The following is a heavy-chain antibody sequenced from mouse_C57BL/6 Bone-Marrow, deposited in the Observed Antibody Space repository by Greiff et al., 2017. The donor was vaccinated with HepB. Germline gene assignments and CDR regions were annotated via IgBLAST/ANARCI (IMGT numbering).Heavy chain of an antibody. J-gene: IGHJ4*01. CDR3: ARDLDYQYYAMDY. CDR1: GFTFSSYA. V-gene: IGHV5-4*01. CDR2: ISDGGSYT. D-gene: IGHD2-4*01. Sequence: EVKLVESGGGLVKPGGSLKLSCAASGFTFSSYAMSWVRQTPEKRLEWVATISDGGSYTYYPDNVKGRFTISRDNAKNNLYLQMSHLKSEDTAMYYCARDLDYQYYAMDYWGQGTSVTVSS.